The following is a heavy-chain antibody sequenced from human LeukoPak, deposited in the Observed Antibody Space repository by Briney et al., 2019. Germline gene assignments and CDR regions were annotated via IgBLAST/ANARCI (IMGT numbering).Heavy chain of an antibody. CDR1: GYTLTGHH. CDR2: INPDTGGT. J-gene: IGHJ3*02. Sequence: ASVKVSCKASGYTLTGHHVHWVRQAPGQGLEWMGWINPDTGGTNYAQKFQGRVTMTRDTSISTAYMELSSLRFDDTAVYYCAREGVGDTNDAFDIWGQGTMVTVSS. V-gene: IGHV1-2*02. CDR3: AREGVGDTNDAFDI. D-gene: IGHD1-26*01.